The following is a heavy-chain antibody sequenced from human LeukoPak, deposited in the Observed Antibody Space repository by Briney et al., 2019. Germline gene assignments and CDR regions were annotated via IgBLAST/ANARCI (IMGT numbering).Heavy chain of an antibody. CDR3: ARVHWGPDRGYWFDP. V-gene: IGHV1-18*01. CDR2: TSVYSGNT. Sequence: AAVTVSRKAPGYSFTSYSIGWGRQPPAQGHGWLGSTSVYSGNTNSAQKLHGRVTMTTDASTSTAYMELRSRRSDDTAVYYWARVHWGPDRGYWFDPRGQGTLVTVSS. D-gene: IGHD7-27*01. J-gene: IGHJ5*02. CDR1: GYSFTSYS.